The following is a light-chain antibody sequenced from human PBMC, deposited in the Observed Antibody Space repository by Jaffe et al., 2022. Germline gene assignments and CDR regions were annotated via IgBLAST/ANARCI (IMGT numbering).Light chain of an antibody. CDR2: DAS. CDR3: QQFDDLPLT. CDR1: QDINKY. J-gene: IGKJ4*01. Sequence: DIQMTQSPSSLSASVGDRVTITCQASQDINKYLNWYQQKPGEAPKILIYDASTLKTGVPARFSGSRSSGTHFSFTISSLQPEDFATYYCQQFDDLPLTLGGGTKVEIK. V-gene: IGKV1-33*01.